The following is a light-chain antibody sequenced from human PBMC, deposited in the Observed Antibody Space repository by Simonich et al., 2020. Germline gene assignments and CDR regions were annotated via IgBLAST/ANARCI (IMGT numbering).Light chain of an antibody. CDR1: CTDVGGYNY. CDR3: SSYTSSSTWV. V-gene: IGLV2-14*01. J-gene: IGLJ3*02. CDR2: DVS. Sequence: QSALTQPASVSGSPGQSITISCTGTCTDVGGYNYVSCYQQPPGKAPKLMIYDVSKRPSGVSNRFAGSKSGNTASLTISGLQAEDEADYYCSSYTSSSTWVFGGGTKLTVL.